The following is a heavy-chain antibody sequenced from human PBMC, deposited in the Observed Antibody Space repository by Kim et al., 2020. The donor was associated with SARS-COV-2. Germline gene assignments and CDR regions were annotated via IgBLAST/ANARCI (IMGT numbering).Heavy chain of an antibody. J-gene: IGHJ4*02. D-gene: IGHD3-10*01. CDR2: INHSGST. V-gene: IGHV4-34*01. CDR1: GGSFSGYY. CDR3: ARAQLLWFTT. Sequence: SETLSLTCAVYGGSFSGYYWSWIRQPPGKGLEWIGEINHSGSTNYNPSLKSRVTISVDTSKNQFSLKLSSVTAADTAVYYCARAQLLWFTTWGQGTLVTV.